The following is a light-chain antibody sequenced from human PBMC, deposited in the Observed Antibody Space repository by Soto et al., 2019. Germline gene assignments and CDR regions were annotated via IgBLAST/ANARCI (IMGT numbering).Light chain of an antibody. CDR2: WAS. CDR1: PMVVYSSNNKNY. V-gene: IGKV4-1*01. Sequence: DIVMTQSPDSLAASLCEGATIKSTSSPMVVYSSNNKNYLAWYQQKPGQTPKMLIYWASTWESGVPDRFSGSGSGTDFTLTISRLQAEDVEVYYCQQYYSTPLTFGGGTKVDIK. J-gene: IGKJ4*01. CDR3: QQYYSTPLT.